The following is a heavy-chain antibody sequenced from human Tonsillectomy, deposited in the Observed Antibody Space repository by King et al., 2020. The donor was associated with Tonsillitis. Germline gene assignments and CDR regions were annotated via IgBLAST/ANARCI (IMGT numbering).Heavy chain of an antibody. D-gene: IGHD5-18*01. CDR3: ARVGPTASHSFDI. V-gene: IGHV4-59*01. CDR2: IYYSGTP. J-gene: IGHJ3*02. CDR1: GGSISGYY. Sequence: QLQESGPGLVKPSETLSLTCSVSGGSISGYYVNWIRQAPGRGLEWIAYIYYSGTPNHNPSLKSRVTISVDMSKNQFSLKLTSVTAADTAVYYCARVGPTASHSFDIWGQGTMVTVSS.